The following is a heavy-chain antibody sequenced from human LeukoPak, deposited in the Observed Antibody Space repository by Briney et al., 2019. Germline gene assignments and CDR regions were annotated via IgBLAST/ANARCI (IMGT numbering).Heavy chain of an antibody. CDR2: IRLDGNNK. V-gene: IGHV3-30*02. Sequence: GGSLRLSCAASGFTFSNYALSWVRQAPGKGLEWVAFIRLDGNNKYYADSVKGRFTLSRDNSKNTLSLQMNSLRAEDTAVYYCAKDKNDYGDYYYMDVWGKGTTVTVSS. CDR1: GFTFSNYA. D-gene: IGHD4-17*01. J-gene: IGHJ6*03. CDR3: AKDKNDYGDYYYMDV.